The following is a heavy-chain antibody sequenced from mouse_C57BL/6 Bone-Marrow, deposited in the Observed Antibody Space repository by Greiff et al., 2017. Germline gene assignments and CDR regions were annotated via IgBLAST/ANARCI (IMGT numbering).Heavy chain of an antibody. V-gene: IGHV1-26*01. J-gene: IGHJ4*01. D-gene: IGHD2-1*01. CDR1: GYTFTDYY. Sequence: EVQLQQSGPELVKPGASVKISCKASGYTFTDYYMNWVKQSHGKSLEWIGDLNPNNGGTSYNQKFKGKATLTVDKSSSTAYMELRSLTSEDSAVYYCSYGNYAYCYAMDYWGQGTSVTVSS. CDR3: SYGNYAYCYAMDY. CDR2: LNPNNGGT.